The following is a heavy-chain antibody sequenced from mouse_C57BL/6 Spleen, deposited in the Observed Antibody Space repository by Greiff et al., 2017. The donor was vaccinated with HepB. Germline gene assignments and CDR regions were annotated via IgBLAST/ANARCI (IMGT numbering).Heavy chain of an antibody. CDR1: GFTFSSYA. CDR3: ASYYEAMDY. J-gene: IGHJ4*01. Sequence: EVQVVESGGGLVKPGGSLKLSCAASGFTFSSYAMSWVRQTPEKRLEWVATISDGGSYTYYPDNVKGRFTISRDNAKNNLYLQMSHLKSEDTAMYYCASYYEAMDYWGQGTSVTVSS. CDR2: ISDGGSYT. D-gene: IGHD1-1*02. V-gene: IGHV5-4*01.